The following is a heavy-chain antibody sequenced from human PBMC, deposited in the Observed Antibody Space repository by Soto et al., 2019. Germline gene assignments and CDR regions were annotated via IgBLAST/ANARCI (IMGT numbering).Heavy chain of an antibody. CDR3: ARDHPYYDFWSGYYTGNWFDP. D-gene: IGHD3-3*01. V-gene: IGHV4-31*03. Sequence: SETLSLTCTVSGGSISSGGYYWSWIRQHPGKGLEWIGYIYYSGSTYYNPSLKSRVTISVDTSKNQFSLKLSSVTAADTAVYYCARDHPYYDFWSGYYTGNWFDPWGQGTLLTVSS. CDR2: IYYSGST. J-gene: IGHJ5*02. CDR1: GGSISSGGYY.